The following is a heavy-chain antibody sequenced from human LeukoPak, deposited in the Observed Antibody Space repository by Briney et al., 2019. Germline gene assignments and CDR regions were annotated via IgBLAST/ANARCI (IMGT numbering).Heavy chain of an antibody. CDR1: GFTFSSYE. CDR2: ISSSSSYI. Sequence: PGGSLRLSCAASGFTFSSYEMNWVRQAPGKGLEWVSSISSSSSYIYYADSVKGRFTISRDNAKNSLYLQMNSLRAEDTAVYYCARDGYYYYYMDVRGKGTTVTVSS. J-gene: IGHJ6*03. CDR3: ARDGYYYYYMDV. V-gene: IGHV3-21*01.